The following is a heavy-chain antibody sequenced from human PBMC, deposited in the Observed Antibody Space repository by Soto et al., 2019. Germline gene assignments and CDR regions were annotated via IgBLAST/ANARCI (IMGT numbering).Heavy chain of an antibody. CDR3: ATGFSSTSCYVQRCDY. D-gene: IGHD2-2*01. Sequence: QVPLVQSGAEVKKPGASVKVSCKVSGYTLTELSMHWVRQAPGKGLEWMGGFDPEDGETIYAQKFQGRVTMTEDTSTDTAYMELSSLRSEDTAMYYCATGFSSTSCYVQRCDYWGQGTLVTVSS. CDR2: FDPEDGET. V-gene: IGHV1-24*01. CDR1: GYTLTELS. J-gene: IGHJ4*02.